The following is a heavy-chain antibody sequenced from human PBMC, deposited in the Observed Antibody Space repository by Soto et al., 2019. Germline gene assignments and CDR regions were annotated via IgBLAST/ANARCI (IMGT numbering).Heavy chain of an antibody. V-gene: IGHV3-23*01. CDR1: GFTFSSFA. CDR2: ISDSGDST. CDR3: AKDESKYATGWRLLDY. Sequence: VGSLRLSCAASGFTFSSFAMSWVRQAPGKGLEWVSAISDSGDSTYHADSVKGRFTVSRDNSKNTLYLQMNSLRAEDTAVYYCAKDESKYATGWRLLDYWGQGTLVTVSS. D-gene: IGHD6-19*01. J-gene: IGHJ4*02.